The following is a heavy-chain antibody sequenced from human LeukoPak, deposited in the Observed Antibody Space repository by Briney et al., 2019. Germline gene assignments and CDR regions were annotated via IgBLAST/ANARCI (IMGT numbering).Heavy chain of an antibody. V-gene: IGHV3-11*01. CDR2: ISSSGSTI. J-gene: IGHJ6*02. D-gene: IGHD6-13*01. CDR3: ARASGTIAAAGTWYYYGMDV. CDR1: GFTFSDYY. Sequence: PGGSLRLSRAASGFTFSDYYMSWIRQAPGKGLEWVSYISSSGSTIYYADSVKGRFTISRDNAKNSLYLQMNSLRAEDTAVYYCARASGTIAAAGTWYYYGMDVWGQGATVTVSS.